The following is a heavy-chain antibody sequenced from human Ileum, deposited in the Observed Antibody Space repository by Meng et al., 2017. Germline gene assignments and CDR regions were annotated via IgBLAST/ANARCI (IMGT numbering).Heavy chain of an antibody. J-gene: IGHJ4*02. CDR3: AKVGPSSTNFN. CDR1: GFMFSSYA. V-gene: IGHV3-23*04. CDR2: ISAGSDMT. Sequence: VWLVGAGGGLGQPGGSLGPSCAASGFMFSSYAMTWVRQAPRKGLEWVSIISAGSDMTFYADSVKGRFTISRDNSKNTLFLEMNSLRAEDSAVYYCAKVGPSSTNFNWGQGTLVTVSS. D-gene: IGHD3/OR15-3a*01.